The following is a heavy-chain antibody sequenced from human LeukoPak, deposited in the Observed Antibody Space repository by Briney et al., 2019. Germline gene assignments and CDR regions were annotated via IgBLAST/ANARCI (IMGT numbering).Heavy chain of an antibody. CDR1: GGSISSYY. J-gene: IGHJ6*02. CDR3: ARVVYSSGWFGSRVYYGMDV. V-gene: IGHV4-4*07. Sequence: SETLSLTCTVSGGSISSYYWSWIRQPAGKGLEWIGRIYTSGSTNYNPSLKSRVTMSVDTSKNQFSLKLSSVTAADTAVYYCARVVYSSGWFGSRVYYGMDVWGQGTTVTVSS. D-gene: IGHD6-19*01. CDR2: IYTSGST.